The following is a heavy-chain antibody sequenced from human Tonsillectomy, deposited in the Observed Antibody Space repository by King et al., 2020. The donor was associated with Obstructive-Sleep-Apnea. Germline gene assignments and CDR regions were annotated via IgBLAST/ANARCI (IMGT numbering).Heavy chain of an antibody. Sequence: VQLQESGPGLVKPSQTLSLTCAVSGGSISSGAYSWSWNRQPPGKGLEWIGYIYYSGSTYYNPSLKSRVTISVDTSKNQFSLKLSSVTAADTAVYYCARGGDYGDYRTAVGADYWGQGTLVTVSS. D-gene: IGHD4-17*01. J-gene: IGHJ4*02. V-gene: IGHV4-30-4*07. CDR3: ARGGDYGDYRTAVGADY. CDR1: GGSISSGAYS. CDR2: IYYSGST.